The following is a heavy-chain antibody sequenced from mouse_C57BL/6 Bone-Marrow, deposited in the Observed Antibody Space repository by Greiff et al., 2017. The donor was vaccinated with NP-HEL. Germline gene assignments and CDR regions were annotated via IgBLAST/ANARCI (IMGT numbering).Heavy chain of an antibody. D-gene: IGHD2-2*01. Sequence: QVQLKESGAELARPGASVKLSCKASGYTFTSYGISWVKQRTGQGLEWIGEIYPRSGNTYYNEKFKGKATLTADKPSSTAYMELRSLTSEDSAVYFCARGLMVTTWPGFAYWGRGTVVTVSA. V-gene: IGHV1-81*01. J-gene: IGHJ3*01. CDR2: IYPRSGNT. CDR1: GYTFTSYG. CDR3: ARGLMVTTWPGFAY.